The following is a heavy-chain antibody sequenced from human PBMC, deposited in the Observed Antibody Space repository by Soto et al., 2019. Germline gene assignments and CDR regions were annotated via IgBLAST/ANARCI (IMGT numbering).Heavy chain of an antibody. Sequence: GASVKVSCKASGYTFTGYYMHWVRQAPGQGLEWMGWINPNSGGTNYAQKFQGWVTMTRDTSISTAYMELSRLRSDDTAVYYCARGVAARPFGYNWFDPWGQGTLVTVSS. D-gene: IGHD6-6*01. J-gene: IGHJ5*02. V-gene: IGHV1-2*04. CDR3: ARGVAARPFGYNWFDP. CDR1: GYTFTGYY. CDR2: INPNSGGT.